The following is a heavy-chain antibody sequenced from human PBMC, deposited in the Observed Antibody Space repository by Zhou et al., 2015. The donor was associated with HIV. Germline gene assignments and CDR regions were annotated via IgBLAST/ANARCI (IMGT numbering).Heavy chain of an antibody. Sequence: QVLVVQSGAEVKEPGASVKVSCKASGKTFTSFDVNWVRQTPGQGFEWMGWVNGNTGKTGYTRKFQDRVSMTRNTSISTAYLEFWSLTHDDTAVYYCAIVAPGGFLFDHWGQGTRVTVAS. CDR3: AIVAPGGFLFDH. V-gene: IGHV1-8*01. J-gene: IGHJ4*02. CDR2: VNGNTGKT. D-gene: IGHD3-16*01. CDR1: GKTFTSFD.